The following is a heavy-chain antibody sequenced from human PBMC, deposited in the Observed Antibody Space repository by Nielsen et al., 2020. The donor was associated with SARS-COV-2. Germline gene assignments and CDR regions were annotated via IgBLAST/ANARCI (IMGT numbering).Heavy chain of an antibody. CDR2: IYHSGST. D-gene: IGHD2-15*01. J-gene: IGHJ5*02. Sequence: WIRQPPGKGLEWIGEIYHSGSTNYNPSLKSQVTISVDTSKNQFSLKLSSVTAADTAVYYYASITLGYCSGGSCDNWFDPWGQGTLVTVSS. V-gene: IGHV4-4*02. CDR3: ASITLGYCSGGSCDNWFDP.